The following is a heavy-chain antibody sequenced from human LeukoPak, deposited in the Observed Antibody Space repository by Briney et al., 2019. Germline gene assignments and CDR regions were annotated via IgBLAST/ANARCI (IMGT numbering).Heavy chain of an antibody. D-gene: IGHD5-18*01. CDR1: GFTFSSYS. CDR3: ARGYTHSYGSYYFDY. V-gene: IGHV3-21*04. CDR2: ISSSSSYI. Sequence: PGGSLRLSCAASGFTFSSYSMNWVRQAPGKGLEWVSSISSSSSYIYYADSVKGRFTISRDNSKNTLYLQMNSLRAEDTAVYYCARGYTHSYGSYYFDYWGQGTLVTVSS. J-gene: IGHJ4*02.